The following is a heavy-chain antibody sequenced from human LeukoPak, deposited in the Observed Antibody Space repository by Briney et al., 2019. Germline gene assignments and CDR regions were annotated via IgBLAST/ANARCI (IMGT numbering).Heavy chain of an antibody. CDR2: ISGSGVTT. CDR1: GFTFSIYA. CDR3: AKAWSGWYVDN. J-gene: IGHJ4*02. D-gene: IGHD6-19*01. V-gene: IGHV3-23*01. Sequence: GGSLRLSCEASGFTFSIYAMTWVRQAPGKGLESVSAISGSGVTTNYADSVKGRFTISRDNSKNTLYLQMNSLRVDDTALYYCAKAWSGWYVDNWGQETLVTVSS.